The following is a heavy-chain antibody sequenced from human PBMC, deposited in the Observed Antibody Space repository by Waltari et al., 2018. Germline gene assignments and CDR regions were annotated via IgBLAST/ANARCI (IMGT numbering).Heavy chain of an antibody. D-gene: IGHD6-19*01. J-gene: IGHJ6*02. CDR2: IYYSGST. CDR1: GGSISSSSYY. Sequence: QLQLQESGPGLVKPSETLSLTCTVSGGSISSSSYYWGWLRQPPGKGLEWIGSIYYSGSTYYNPSLKSRVTISVDTSKNQFSLKLSSVTAADTAVYYCATRIAVAGTEDYYYYGMDVWGQGTTVTVSS. CDR3: ATRIAVAGTEDYYYYGMDV. V-gene: IGHV4-39*01.